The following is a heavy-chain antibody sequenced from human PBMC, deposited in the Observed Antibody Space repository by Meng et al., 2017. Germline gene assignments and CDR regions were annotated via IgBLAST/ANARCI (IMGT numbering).Heavy chain of an antibody. V-gene: IGHV4-31*01. CDR3: ARGLRCSGGSCYSSNWFDP. D-gene: IGHD2-15*01. CDR1: GGSIRSGCYY. Sequence: VQVQASGPGLVKPAPPLLLTCTVSGGSIRSGCYYWSWIRQHPGKGLEWIGYIYYSGSTYYNPSLKSLVTISVDTSKNQFSLKLSSVTAADTAVYYCARGLRCSGGSCYSSNWFDPWGQGTLVTVSS. J-gene: IGHJ5*02. CDR2: IYYSGST.